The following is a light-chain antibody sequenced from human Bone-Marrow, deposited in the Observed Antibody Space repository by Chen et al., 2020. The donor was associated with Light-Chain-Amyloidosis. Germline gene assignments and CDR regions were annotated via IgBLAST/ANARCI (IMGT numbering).Light chain of an antibody. V-gene: IGKV3-15*01. CDR2: VAS. Sequence: EIVLTQSQATLSVSPGERATLSCRASQSVSSNLAWYQQKPGQAPSLLIYVASTRATGILARFRGSGSGTEFTLTISSLRSEDFAVYYCQQYKNWHPEITFGPGTKVDIK. J-gene: IGKJ3*01. CDR3: QQYKNWHPEIT. CDR1: QSVSSN.